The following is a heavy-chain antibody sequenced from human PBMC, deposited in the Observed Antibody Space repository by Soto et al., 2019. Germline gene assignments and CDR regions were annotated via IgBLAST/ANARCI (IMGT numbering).Heavy chain of an antibody. D-gene: IGHD2-15*01. CDR3: ARDGEYCSGGSCYVFDY. CDR1: GFTFSSYS. CDR2: ISSSSSYI. J-gene: IGHJ4*02. V-gene: IGHV3-21*01. Sequence: EVQLVESGGGLVKPGGSLRLSCAPSGFTFSSYSMNWVRQAPGKGLEWVSSISSSSSYIYYADSVKGRFTISRDNAKNSLYLQMNSLRAEDTAVYYCARDGEYCSGGSCYVFDYWGQGTLVTVSS.